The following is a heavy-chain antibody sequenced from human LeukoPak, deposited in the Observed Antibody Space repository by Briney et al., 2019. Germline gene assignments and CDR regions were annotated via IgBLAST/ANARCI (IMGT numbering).Heavy chain of an antibody. D-gene: IGHD6-6*01. Sequence: SVKVSCKASGGTFSSYAISWVRQAPGQGLEWMGGIIPIFGTANYAQKFQARVTITADESTSTAYMELSSLRSEDTAVYYCARGRIAARPSRLDYWGQGTLVTVSS. CDR1: GGTFSSYA. V-gene: IGHV1-69*13. CDR2: IIPIFGTA. J-gene: IGHJ4*02. CDR3: ARGRIAARPSRLDY.